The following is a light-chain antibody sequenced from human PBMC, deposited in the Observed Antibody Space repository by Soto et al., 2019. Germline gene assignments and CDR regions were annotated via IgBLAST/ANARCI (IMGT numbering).Light chain of an antibody. CDR3: QRYDISPFP. V-gene: IGKV3-20*01. CDR2: GAS. CDR1: QSVSSTY. Sequence: EIVLTQSPGTLSLSPGERATLSCRASQSVSSTYLAWYQQKPGQAPRPLIYGASSRATGIPDRFSGSGSGTDFTLTTSRLEPEDFAVYYCQRYDISPFPFGQGTKLEIK. J-gene: IGKJ2*01.